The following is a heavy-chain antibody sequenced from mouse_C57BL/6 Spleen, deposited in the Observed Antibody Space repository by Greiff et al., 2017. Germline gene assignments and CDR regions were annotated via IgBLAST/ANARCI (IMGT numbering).Heavy chain of an antibody. D-gene: IGHD2-14*01. CDR1: GFTFTDYY. V-gene: IGHV7-3*01. CDR3: ARYRYDYAMDY. CDR2: IRNKANGYTT. J-gene: IGHJ4*01. Sequence: EVQLQESGGGLVQPGGSLSLSCAASGFTFTDYYMSWVRQPPGKALEWLGFIRNKANGYTTEYSASVKGRFTISRDNSQSILYLQMNALRAEDSATYYCARYRYDYAMDYWGQGTSVTVSS.